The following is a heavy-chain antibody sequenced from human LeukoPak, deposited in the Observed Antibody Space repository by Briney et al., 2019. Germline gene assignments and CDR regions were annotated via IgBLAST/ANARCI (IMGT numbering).Heavy chain of an antibody. CDR1: GGSISSSSNY. Sequence: SETLPLTCTVSGGSISSSSNYWGWIRQPPGKGLEWIGTIYYSGSTYYNPSLKSRVTISVDTSKNQFSLKVNSVTAADTAVYYCARAYYGSGSYPFDYWGQGTLVTVSS. CDR2: IYYSGST. CDR3: ARAYYGSGSYPFDY. V-gene: IGHV4-39*07. J-gene: IGHJ4*02. D-gene: IGHD3-10*01.